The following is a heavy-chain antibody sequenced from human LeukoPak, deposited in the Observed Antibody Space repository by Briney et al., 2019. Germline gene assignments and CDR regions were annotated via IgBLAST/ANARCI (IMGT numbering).Heavy chain of an antibody. CDR3: ARDGGYYTTGYYMDV. J-gene: IGHJ6*03. D-gene: IGHD3-3*01. CDR2: IRYDETKK. V-gene: IGHV3-30*02. Sequence: GGSLRLSCTASGFKFADAPMHWVRQAPGKGLEWVAFIRYDETKKYYADSVEGRFTISRDISKNILYLQMNSLRAEDTAVYYCARDGGYYTTGYYMDVWGKGTTVTVSS. CDR1: GFKFADAP.